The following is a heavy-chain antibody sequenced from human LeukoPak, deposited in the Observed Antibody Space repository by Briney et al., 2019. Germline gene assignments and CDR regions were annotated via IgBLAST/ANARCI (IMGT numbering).Heavy chain of an antibody. J-gene: IGHJ1*01. CDR2: IRSKAYGGTT. Sequence: GGSLRLSCTASGFTFGDYAMSWFRQAPGKGLEWVGFIRSKAYGGTTEYAASVKGRFTISRDDSKSIAYLQMNSLKTEDTAVYYCTTYCGGDCYSRYFQHWGQGTLVTVSS. D-gene: IGHD2-21*02. CDR3: TTYCGGDCYSRYFQH. CDR1: GFTFGDYA. V-gene: IGHV3-49*03.